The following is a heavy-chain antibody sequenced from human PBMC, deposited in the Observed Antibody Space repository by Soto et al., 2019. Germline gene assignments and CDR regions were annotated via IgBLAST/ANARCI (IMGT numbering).Heavy chain of an antibody. J-gene: IGHJ6*02. CDR1: GFTFSSYS. CDR3: ASERIYSSSHLYYYGMDV. V-gene: IGHV3-21*01. D-gene: IGHD6-6*01. CDR2: ISSSSSYI. Sequence: GGSLRLSCAASGFTFSSYSMNWVRQAPGKGLEWVSSISSSSSYIYYADSVKCRFTISRDNAKNSLYLQMNSLRAEDTAVYYCASERIYSSSHLYYYGMDVWGQGTTVTVSS.